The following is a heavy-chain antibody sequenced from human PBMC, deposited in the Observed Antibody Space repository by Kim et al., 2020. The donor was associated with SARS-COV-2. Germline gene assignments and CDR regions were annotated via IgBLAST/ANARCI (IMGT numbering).Heavy chain of an antibody. Sequence: GGSLRLSCAASGFTFSSYAMSWVRQAPGKGLEWVSAISGSGGSTYYADSVKGRFTISRDNSKNTLYLQMNSLRAEDTAVYYCANFIGSDGYGFKWGQGTLVTVSS. D-gene: IGHD2-21*02. CDR1: GFTFSSYA. J-gene: IGHJ4*02. CDR3: ANFIGSDGYGFK. CDR2: ISGSGGST. V-gene: IGHV3-23*01.